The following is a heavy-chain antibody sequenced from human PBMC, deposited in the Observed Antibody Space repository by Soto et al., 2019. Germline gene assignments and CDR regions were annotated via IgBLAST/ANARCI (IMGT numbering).Heavy chain of an antibody. J-gene: IGHJ4*02. V-gene: IGHV1-2*02. D-gene: IGHD2-15*01. CDR3: ARLFGGYHMIDY. CDR1: GYTFTGYY. Sequence: QVQLVQSGAEVKKPGASVKVSCKASGYTFTGYYMHWVRQAPGQGLEWMGWINPNSGGTTYAQKFQGRVTMTRDTSISTAYMELSRLRSDDTAVYYCARLFGGYHMIDYWGQGTLVTVSS. CDR2: INPNSGGT.